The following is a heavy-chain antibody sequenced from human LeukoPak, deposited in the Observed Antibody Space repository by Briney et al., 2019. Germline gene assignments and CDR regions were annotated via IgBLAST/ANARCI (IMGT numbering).Heavy chain of an antibody. Sequence: PGGSLRLSCAASGFTFSSYGMHWVRQAPGKGLEWVAVISYDGSNKYYADSVKGRFTISRDNSKNTLYLQMNSLRAEDTAVYYCAKDRPIDCSGGSCYSSYLDYWGQGTLVTVSS. V-gene: IGHV3-30*18. CDR3: AKDRPIDCSGGSCYSSYLDY. J-gene: IGHJ4*02. CDR2: ISYDGSNK. D-gene: IGHD2-15*01. CDR1: GFTFSSYG.